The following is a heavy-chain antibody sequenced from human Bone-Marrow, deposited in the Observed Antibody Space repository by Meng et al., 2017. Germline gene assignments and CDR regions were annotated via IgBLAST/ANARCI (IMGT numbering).Heavy chain of an antibody. J-gene: IGHJ6*02. V-gene: IGHV1-46*01. CDR2: INPSGGST. CDR1: GYTFTSYY. Sequence: ASVKVSCKASGYTFTSYYMHWVRQAPGQGLEWMGIINPSGGSTSYAQKFQGRVTMTRDTSTSTVYMELSSLRSEDTAVYYCARDAPYGSGSYPLFYYYYGMDVWGQGTTVTV. D-gene: IGHD3-10*01. CDR3: ARDAPYGSGSYPLFYYYYGMDV.